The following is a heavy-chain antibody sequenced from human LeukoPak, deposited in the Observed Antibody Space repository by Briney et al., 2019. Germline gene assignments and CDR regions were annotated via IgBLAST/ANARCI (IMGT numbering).Heavy chain of an antibody. D-gene: IGHD3-9*01. V-gene: IGHV3-11*01. Sequence: GGSLRLSCAASGFTFSGYNMNWVRQAPGKGLEWVSYITNGGSTIHHADTVKGRFTISRDNAKKTLYLQMNSLRAEDTAVYYCARSIGLTGGGVDVWGQGTTVTVSS. CDR3: ARSIGLTGGGVDV. CDR1: GFTFSGYN. CDR2: ITNGGSTI. J-gene: IGHJ6*02.